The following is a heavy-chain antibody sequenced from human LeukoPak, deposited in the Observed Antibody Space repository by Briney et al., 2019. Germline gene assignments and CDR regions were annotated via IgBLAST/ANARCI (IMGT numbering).Heavy chain of an antibody. D-gene: IGHD1-26*01. V-gene: IGHV3-21*04. CDR3: AKVRGGSYYTGFDY. CDR1: GFTFSSYS. J-gene: IGHJ4*02. Sequence: GGSLRLSCAASGFTFSSYSMNWVRQAPGKGLEWVSSISSSSSYIYYADSVKGRFTISRDNSKNTLYLQMNSLRAEDTAVYYCAKVRGGSYYTGFDYWGQGTLVTVSS. CDR2: ISSSSSYI.